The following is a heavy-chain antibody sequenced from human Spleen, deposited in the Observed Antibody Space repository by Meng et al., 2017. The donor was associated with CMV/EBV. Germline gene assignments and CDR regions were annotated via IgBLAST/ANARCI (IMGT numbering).Heavy chain of an antibody. D-gene: IGHD3-3*01. CDR3: ARGWHYLVTIFGVVRGDY. CDR2: INQDGSER. J-gene: IGHJ4*02. CDR1: GFTFSTYW. Sequence: GGSLRLSCAASGFTFSTYWMSWVRQVPGKGLEWVANINQDGSERNYVDSVKGRFTISRDSAKNTLFLQLNSLRADDTAVYYCARGWHYLVTIFGVVRGDYWGQGTLVTVSS. V-gene: IGHV3-7*01.